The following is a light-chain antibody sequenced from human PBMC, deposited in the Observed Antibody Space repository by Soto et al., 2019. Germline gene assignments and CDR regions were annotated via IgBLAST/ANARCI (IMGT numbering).Light chain of an antibody. CDR1: QSVSIN. Sequence: EIEMTQSPDPLSASSGERATLSCRASQSVSINLAWYHEKPGQAPNLPIYYASTRATGMPDRFSGGGTGTELSLTISSRQYDEFVGCYYRQYNSGSPLTFGEGTRLEIK. CDR2: YAS. V-gene: IGKV3-15*01. CDR3: RQYNSGSPLT. J-gene: IGKJ5*01.